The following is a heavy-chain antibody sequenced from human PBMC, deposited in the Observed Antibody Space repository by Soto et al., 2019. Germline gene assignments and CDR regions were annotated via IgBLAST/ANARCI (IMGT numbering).Heavy chain of an antibody. J-gene: IGHJ1*01. V-gene: IGHV1-2*02. CDR1: EHTSTIYY. D-gene: IGHD3-9*01. CDR3: ATRDYDILTGYLHI. Sequence: QAHLVQSGAEVRKPGASVKVSCQALEHTSTIYYIHWVRQARGQGLEWMGWINADSGDTTYAEDFRGRVTFTRDTSTSTFHMELSRLRLDDTAMYFCATRDYDILTGYLHIWGQGTPITVSS. CDR2: INADSGDT.